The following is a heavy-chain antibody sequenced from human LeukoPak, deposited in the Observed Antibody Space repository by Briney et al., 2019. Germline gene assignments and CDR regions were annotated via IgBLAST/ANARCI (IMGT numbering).Heavy chain of an antibody. CDR1: GGSISSYY. CDR3: ARVDDYGIYFDY. CDR2: IYYSGST. J-gene: IGHJ4*02. Sequence: PSETLSLTCTVSGGSISSYYWSWIRQPPGKGLEWIVYIYYSGSTNYNPALKSRVTISVDTSKNQFSLKLSAVTAADTAVYYCARVDDYGIYFDYWGQGTLVTVSS. V-gene: IGHV4-59*01. D-gene: IGHD4-17*01.